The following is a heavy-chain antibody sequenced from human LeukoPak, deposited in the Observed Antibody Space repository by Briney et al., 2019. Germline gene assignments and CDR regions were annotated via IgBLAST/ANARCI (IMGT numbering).Heavy chain of an antibody. V-gene: IGHV4-31*03. Sequence: SETLSLTCTVSGGSISSGGYYWSWIRQHPGKGLEWIGYIYYSGSTYYNPSLKSRVTISVDTSKNQFSLKLSSVTAADTAAYYCARDNGDGDFDYWGQGTLVTVSS. CDR1: GGSISSGGYY. J-gene: IGHJ4*02. D-gene: IGHD2-8*01. CDR3: ARDNGDGDFDY. CDR2: IYYSGST.